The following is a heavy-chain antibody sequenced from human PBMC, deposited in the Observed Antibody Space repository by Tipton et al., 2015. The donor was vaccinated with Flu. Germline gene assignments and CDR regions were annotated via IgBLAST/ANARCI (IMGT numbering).Heavy chain of an antibody. J-gene: IGHJ6*02. CDR3: AKDTNRGITIFDYYYGMDV. V-gene: IGHV3-23*01. D-gene: IGHD3-3*01. CDR1: GFTFSSYA. Sequence: SLRLSCAASGFTFSSYAMSWVRQAPGKGLEWVSAISGSGGSTYYADSVKGRFTISRDNSKNTLYLQMNSLRAEDTAVYYCAKDTNRGITIFDYYYGMDVWGQGTKVTVSS. CDR2: ISGSGGST.